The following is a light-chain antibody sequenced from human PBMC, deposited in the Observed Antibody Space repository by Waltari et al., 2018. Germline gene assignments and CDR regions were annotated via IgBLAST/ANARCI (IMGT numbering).Light chain of an antibody. CDR1: QSLLHSNGYNY. J-gene: IGKJ4*01. V-gene: IGKV2-28*01. Sequence: DIVMTQSPLSLPVTPGEPAPISCRSSQSLLHSNGYNYLDWYLQKPRQSPQLLIYLGSNRASGVPDRFSGSGSGTDFTLKISRVEAEDVGVFYCMQALQTPLTFGGGTKVEIK. CDR3: MQALQTPLT. CDR2: LGS.